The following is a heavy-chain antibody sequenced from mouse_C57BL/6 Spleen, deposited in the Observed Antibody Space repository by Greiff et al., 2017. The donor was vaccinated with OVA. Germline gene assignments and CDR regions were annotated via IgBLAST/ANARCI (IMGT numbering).Heavy chain of an antibody. Sequence: QVQLQQPGAELVKPGASVKLSCKASGYTFTSYWMHWVKQRPGQGLEWIGKLHPNSGSTNYNEKFKSKATLTVDKSSSTAYMQLSSLTSEDSAVYYCAREGYDGYFPTDYWGQGTTLTVSS. CDR3: AREGYDGYFPTDY. V-gene: IGHV1-64*01. J-gene: IGHJ2*01. CDR2: LHPNSGST. D-gene: IGHD2-3*01. CDR1: GYTFTSYW.